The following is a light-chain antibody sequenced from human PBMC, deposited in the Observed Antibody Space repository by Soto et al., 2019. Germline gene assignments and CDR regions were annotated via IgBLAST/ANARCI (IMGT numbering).Light chain of an antibody. CDR1: QGVDSD. Sequence: IQMTQSPSSLYASVGDRVTITCRASQGVDSDLSWYQQKPGKAPKLLIYAASSLHCRVPTRFRGSGSGTHFTLTISSLKPEYVATYYCQQSYSTLVLTVGGGTEVELK. CDR2: AAS. V-gene: IGKV1-39*01. CDR3: QQSYSTLVLT. J-gene: IGKJ4*02.